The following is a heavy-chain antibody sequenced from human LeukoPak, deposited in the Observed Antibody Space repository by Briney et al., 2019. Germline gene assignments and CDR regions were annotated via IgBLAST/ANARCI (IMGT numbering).Heavy chain of an antibody. CDR3: AKRGVSLAFDY. Sequence: GGSLRLSCAASGVTFSSYGMHWVRQAPGKGLEWVALISSDGNDKLYGDSVKGRFTISRDDSKSTLYLQMNSLRADDTAVYYCAKRGVSLAFDYWGQGTLVTVSS. J-gene: IGHJ4*02. V-gene: IGHV3-30*18. CDR2: ISSDGNDK. D-gene: IGHD3-10*01. CDR1: GVTFSSYG.